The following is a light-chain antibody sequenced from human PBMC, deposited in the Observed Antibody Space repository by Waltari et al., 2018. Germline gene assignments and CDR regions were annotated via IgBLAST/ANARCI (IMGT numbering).Light chain of an antibody. Sequence: SLDLTQPPSVSVSPGQTANITCSGDKLGNKYPSWYQQRPGQTPVLVIYEDNKRPSGIPERFSGSNSGNTATLTISGTQVMDEADYYCQTWDSSSDDYVFGTGTQVTVL. CDR2: EDN. CDR3: QTWDSSSDDYV. V-gene: IGLV3-1*01. J-gene: IGLJ1*01. CDR1: KLGNKY.